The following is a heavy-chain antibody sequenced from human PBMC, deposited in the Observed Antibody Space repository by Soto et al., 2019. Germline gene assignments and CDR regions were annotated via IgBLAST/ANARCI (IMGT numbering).Heavy chain of an antibody. D-gene: IGHD6-13*01. J-gene: IGHJ4*02. CDR3: ARVKQQLGDY. V-gene: IGHV3-48*03. CDR2: ISSSGRTI. CDR1: GFTFSSYE. Sequence: EVQLVESGGGLVQPGGSLRLSCAASGFTFSSYEMNWVRQAPGKGLEWVSYISSSGRTIYYADSVKGRFTIPRDNAKNSLYLQMNSLRAEDTAFYYCARVKQQLGDYWGQGTLVTVSS.